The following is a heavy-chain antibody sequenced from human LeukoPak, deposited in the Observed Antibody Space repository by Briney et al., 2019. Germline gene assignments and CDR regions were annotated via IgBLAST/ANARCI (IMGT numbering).Heavy chain of an antibody. Sequence: ASVKVSCKASGYTFTSYGITWLRQAPGQGLEWMGWISAYNGNTNYAQKLQGRVTMTTDTSTSTAYMELRSLRSDDTAVYYCARVSMEWELLYYFDYWGQGTLVTVSS. V-gene: IGHV1-18*01. J-gene: IGHJ4*02. D-gene: IGHD1-26*01. CDR1: GYTFTSYG. CDR3: ARVSMEWELLYYFDY. CDR2: ISAYNGNT.